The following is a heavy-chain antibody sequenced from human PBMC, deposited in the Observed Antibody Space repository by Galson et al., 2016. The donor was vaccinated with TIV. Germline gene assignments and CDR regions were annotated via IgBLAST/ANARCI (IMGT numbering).Heavy chain of an antibody. CDR3: ARAATVVGDWYFDL. CDR1: GFSLTTSGVG. D-gene: IGHD4-23*01. V-gene: IGHV2-5*02. Sequence: PALVKPTQTLTLTCTFSGFSLTTSGVGVGWIRQPPGKALEWHAHIYWDDDERYSPSLKSRVTITRDTSISTASMELSMLRSDDTATYYCARAATVVGDWYFDLWGRGTLVPVSS. CDR2: IYWDDDE. J-gene: IGHJ2*01.